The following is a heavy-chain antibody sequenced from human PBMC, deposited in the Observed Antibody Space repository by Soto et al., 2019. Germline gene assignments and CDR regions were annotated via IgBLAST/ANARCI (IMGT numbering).Heavy chain of an antibody. CDR3: ARAPGDSAPIDY. J-gene: IGHJ4*02. V-gene: IGHV4-59*01. CDR1: GGSISSYY. D-gene: IGHD2-21*02. Sequence: SETLSLTCTVSGGSISSYYWSWIRQPPGKGLEWIGYIYYSGSTNYNPSLKSRVTISVDTSKNQFSLKLSSVTAADTAVYYCARAPGDSAPIDYWGQGTLVTVSS. CDR2: IYYSGST.